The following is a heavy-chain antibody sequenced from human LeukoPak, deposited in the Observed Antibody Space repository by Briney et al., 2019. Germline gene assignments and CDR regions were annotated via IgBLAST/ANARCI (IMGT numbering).Heavy chain of an antibody. CDR3: AAILPQDYFDY. V-gene: IGHV4-39*01. Sequence: SETLSLPCTVSGGSISSSSYYWGWIRQPPGKGLEWIGSIYYRGSTYYNPSLKSRVTISVDTSKNNFSLKRSSVTAADTAVYYCAAILPQDYFDYWGQGTLVTVSS. CDR2: IYYRGST. J-gene: IGHJ4*02. CDR1: GGSISSSSYY.